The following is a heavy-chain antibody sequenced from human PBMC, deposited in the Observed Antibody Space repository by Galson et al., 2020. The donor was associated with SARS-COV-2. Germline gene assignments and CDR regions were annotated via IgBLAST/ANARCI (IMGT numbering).Heavy chain of an antibody. CDR1: GGSISSGSYY. CDR2: IYTSGST. J-gene: IGHJ4*02. D-gene: IGHD5-12*01. Sequence: SETLSLTCTVSGGSISSGSYYWSWIRQPAGKGLEWIGRIYTSGSTNYNPSLKSRVTISVDTSKNQFSLKLSSVTAADTAVYYCARDGRDGYNSLDYWGQGTLVTVSS. V-gene: IGHV4-61*02. CDR3: ARDGRDGYNSLDY.